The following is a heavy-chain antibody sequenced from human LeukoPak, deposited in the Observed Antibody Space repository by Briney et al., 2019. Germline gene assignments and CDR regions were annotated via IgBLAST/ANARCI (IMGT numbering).Heavy chain of an antibody. CDR3: ARDPSNASGYYAYLDS. CDR2: ISTYNGDT. CDR1: GYPFTIHA. D-gene: IGHD5-12*01. V-gene: IGHV1-18*01. J-gene: IGHJ4*02. Sequence: ASVKVSCKASGYPFTIHAIGWVRQAPGQGLEWMGWISTYNGDTKYAQKTQGRVTMTTDSSTSTAYLEMRSLKYDDTAVYYCARDPSNASGYYAYLDSWGQGTLVTVSS.